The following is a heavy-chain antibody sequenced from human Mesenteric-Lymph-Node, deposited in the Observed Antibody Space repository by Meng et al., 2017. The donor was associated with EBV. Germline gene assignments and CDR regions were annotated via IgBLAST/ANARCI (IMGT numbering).Heavy chain of an antibody. V-gene: IGHV3-33*01. CDR1: GFTLRGYG. D-gene: IGHD6-19*01. J-gene: IGHJ4*02. CDR3: AREWNQQWLFDS. Sequence: VHRVEVGGGGVQAWASLRLSCAASGFTLRGYGMHWVRQSPGKGLEWVAVIWNDGSKKYYADSVKGRFTISRDNSKNTLFLQMNSLSAEDTAVYYCAREWNQQWLFDSWGQGTLVTVSS. CDR2: IWNDGSKK.